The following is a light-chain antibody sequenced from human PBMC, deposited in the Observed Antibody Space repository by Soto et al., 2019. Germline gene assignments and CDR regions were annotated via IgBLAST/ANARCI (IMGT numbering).Light chain of an antibody. CDR2: GAS. V-gene: IGKV3-20*01. CDR3: PQYGGSTIT. J-gene: IGKJ5*01. Sequence: EVALTKSPGTLSLSPGGRATLSCRASQSVSRRLAWYQQRRGQSPRLLISGASRRESGVPVRFIGSGSGTEFTLTITRLQHEDFAVYYCPQYGGSTITFGLGTRLEIK. CDR1: QSVSRR.